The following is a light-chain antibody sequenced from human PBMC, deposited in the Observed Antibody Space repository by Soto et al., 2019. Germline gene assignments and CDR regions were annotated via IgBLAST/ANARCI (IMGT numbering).Light chain of an antibody. Sequence: EIVLTQSPDTLSVSPGERATLSCRASQTVGTNLAWYQQKPGQAPRLLIYGASPRASGIPARFSGSGSGTEFTLTISSLQSEDFAVYYCQQYNNWPPGAFGQGTRLEIK. CDR3: QQYNNWPPGA. CDR1: QTVGTN. CDR2: GAS. J-gene: IGKJ5*01. V-gene: IGKV3-15*01.